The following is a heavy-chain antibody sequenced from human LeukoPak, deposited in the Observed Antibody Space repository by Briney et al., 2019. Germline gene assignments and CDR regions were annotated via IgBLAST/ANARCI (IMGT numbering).Heavy chain of an antibody. CDR3: AREVGDCSGGSCYYMDV. Sequence: ASVKVSCKASGYTFTSYYMHWVRQAPGQGLEWMGIINPSGGSTSYAQKFQGRVTMTRDMSTSTVYMELSSLRSEDTAVYYCAREVGDCSGGSCYYMDVWGKGTTVTISS. D-gene: IGHD2-15*01. V-gene: IGHV1-46*01. CDR2: INPSGGST. CDR1: GYTFTSYY. J-gene: IGHJ6*03.